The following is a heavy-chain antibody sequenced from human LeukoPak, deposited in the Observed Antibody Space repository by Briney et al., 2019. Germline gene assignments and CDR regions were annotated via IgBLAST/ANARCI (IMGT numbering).Heavy chain of an antibody. V-gene: IGHV3-23*01. CDR1: GFTFGSNA. J-gene: IGHJ3*02. Sequence: GGSLRLSCAASGFTFGSNAMSWVRQAPGKGLEWVTAISGSGGSTNYADSVKGWFTISRDNSKNTLYLQMNSLRAEDTAVYYCAKVIGIAAARSAFDTWGQGTMVTVSS. CDR2: ISGSGGST. CDR3: AKVIGIAAARSAFDT. D-gene: IGHD6-13*01.